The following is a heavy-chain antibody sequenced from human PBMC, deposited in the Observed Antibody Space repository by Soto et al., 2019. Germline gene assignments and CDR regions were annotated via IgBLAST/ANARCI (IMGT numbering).Heavy chain of an antibody. V-gene: IGHV3-11*06. CDR1: GFALDTYD. D-gene: IGHD3-10*01. CDR3: ASFRGSHDAFDI. CDR2: ISSSSSYT. J-gene: IGHJ3*02. Sequence: GGSLRLSCTSSGFALDTYDMSWIRQAPGKGLEWVSYISSSSSYTNYADSVKGRFTISRDNAKNSLYLQMNSLRAEDTAVYYCASFRGSHDAFDIWGQGTMVTVSS.